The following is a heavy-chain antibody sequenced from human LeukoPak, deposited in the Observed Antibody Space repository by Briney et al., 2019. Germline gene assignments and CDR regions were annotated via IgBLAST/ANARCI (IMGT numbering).Heavy chain of an antibody. Sequence: SVKVSCKASGYTFTGYHMHWVRQAPGQGLEWMGGIIPIVGTTNYAQMFQGRVTITADESTSTAYMELSSLRSEDTAVYYCARGGYYYDSSGYSHLPDYWGQGTLVTVSA. CDR1: GYTFTGYH. CDR3: ARGGYYYDSSGYSHLPDY. J-gene: IGHJ4*02. CDR2: IIPIVGTT. D-gene: IGHD3-22*01. V-gene: IGHV1-69*13.